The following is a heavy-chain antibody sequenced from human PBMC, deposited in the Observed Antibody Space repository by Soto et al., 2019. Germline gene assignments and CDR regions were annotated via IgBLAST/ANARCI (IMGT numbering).Heavy chain of an antibody. CDR2: IYWNDDK. CDR3: AHKRTLGYGSGGSCPDFDY. Sequence: QITLKESGPTLVKPTQTLTLTCTFSGFSLSTSGVGVGWIRQPPGKALEWLALIYWNDDKRYSPSLKSRLTITKDTAKNQVVLTMTNMDPVDTATYYCAHKRTLGYGSGGSCPDFDYWGQGTLVTVSS. CDR1: GFSLSTSGVG. J-gene: IGHJ4*02. V-gene: IGHV2-5*01. D-gene: IGHD2-15*01.